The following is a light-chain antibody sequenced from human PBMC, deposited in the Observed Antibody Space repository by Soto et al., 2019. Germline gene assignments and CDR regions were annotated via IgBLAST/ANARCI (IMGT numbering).Light chain of an antibody. V-gene: IGKV1-17*01. CDR2: ATS. CDR1: QGIRND. CDR3: LKNYTYPLT. J-gene: IGKJ4*01. Sequence: DIQMTQSPLSLSASVGARVTITCRASQGIRNDLDWYQHKPGKAPQRLIYATSKVQIGVPARFSGSGSGTEFTLTVSSLQPDDSATYYCLKNYTYPLTFGGGTKVEIK.